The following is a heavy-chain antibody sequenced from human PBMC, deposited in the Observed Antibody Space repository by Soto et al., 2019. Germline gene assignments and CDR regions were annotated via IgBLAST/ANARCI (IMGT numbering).Heavy chain of an antibody. CDR1: GFTFSSYA. J-gene: IGHJ6*02. Sequence: RLSCAASGFTFSSYAMHWVRQAPGKGLEWVAVISYDGSNKYYADSVKGRFTISRDNSKNTLYLQMNSLRAEDTAVYYCARDGMVAATSSNYYYGMDVWGQGTTVTVSS. D-gene: IGHD2-15*01. CDR3: ARDGMVAATSSNYYYGMDV. V-gene: IGHV3-30-3*01. CDR2: ISYDGSNK.